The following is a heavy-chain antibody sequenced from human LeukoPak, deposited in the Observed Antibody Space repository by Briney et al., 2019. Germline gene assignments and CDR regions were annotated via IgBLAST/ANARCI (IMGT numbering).Heavy chain of an antibody. Sequence: GGSLRLSCAASGFPFSSHGMHWVRQAPGKGLEWVATISYDGTNQDYADSAKGRFTISRDNSKNTLFLQMNSLRAEDTAVYYCAKDGYSSSWAFDIWGQGTMVTVSS. CDR1: GFPFSSHG. CDR2: ISYDGTNQ. D-gene: IGHD6-6*01. J-gene: IGHJ3*02. CDR3: AKDGYSSSWAFDI. V-gene: IGHV3-30*18.